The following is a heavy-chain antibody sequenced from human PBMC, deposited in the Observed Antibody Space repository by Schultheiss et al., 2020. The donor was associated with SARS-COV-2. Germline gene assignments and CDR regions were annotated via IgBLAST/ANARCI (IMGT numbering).Heavy chain of an antibody. J-gene: IGHJ6*03. Sequence: GGSLRLSCAASGFTFSSYGMHLVRQAPGKGLEWVAVIWYDGSNKYYADSVKGRFTISRDNSKNTLYLQMNSLRAEDTAVYYCARGVGRLPPYYYYYYMDVWGKGTTVTVSS. D-gene: IGHD6-25*01. CDR1: GFTFSSYG. V-gene: IGHV3-33*01. CDR3: ARGVGRLPPYYYYYYMDV. CDR2: IWYDGSNK.